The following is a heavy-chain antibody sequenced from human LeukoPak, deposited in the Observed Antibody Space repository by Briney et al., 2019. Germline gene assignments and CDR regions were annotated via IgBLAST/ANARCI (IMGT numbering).Heavy chain of an antibody. V-gene: IGHV4-59*01. D-gene: IGHD3-16*01. Sequence: PSETLSLTCTVSGGSISSYYWSWIRQPPGKGLEWIGYIYYSGSTNYNPSLKSRVTISVDTSKNQFSLKLSSVTAADTAVYYCARANYDYVWGSYDYYYYYMDVWGKGTTVTISS. J-gene: IGHJ6*03. CDR2: IYYSGST. CDR3: ARANYDYVWGSYDYYYYYMDV. CDR1: GGSISSYY.